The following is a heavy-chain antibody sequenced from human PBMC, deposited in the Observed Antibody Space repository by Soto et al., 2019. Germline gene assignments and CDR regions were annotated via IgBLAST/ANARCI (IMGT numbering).Heavy chain of an antibody. J-gene: IGHJ4*02. V-gene: IGHV1-18*03. CDR2: ISANSGNT. CDR3: ARAYCSGGSCYLDY. D-gene: IGHD2-15*01. Sequence: QVQLVQSGAEVKKPGASVKVSCKASGYTFTTYGISWVRQAPGQGLEWMGWISANSGNTEYAQKFQGRVTMTTDTSAITAYIELRSLKSDDMAVYYCARAYCSGGSCYLDYWGQGTLVTVSS. CDR1: GYTFTTYG.